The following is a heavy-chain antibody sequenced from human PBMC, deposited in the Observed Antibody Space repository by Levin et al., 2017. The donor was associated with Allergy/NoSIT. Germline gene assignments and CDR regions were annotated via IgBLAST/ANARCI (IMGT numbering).Heavy chain of an antibody. D-gene: IGHD4-17*01. CDR2: IDPSDSYT. CDR1: GYSFTSYW. V-gene: IGHV5-10-1*01. J-gene: IGHJ4*02. Sequence: KVSCKGSGYSFTSYWISWVRQMPGKGLEWMGRIDPSDSYTNYSPSFQGHVTISADKSISTAYLQWSSLKASDTAMYYCATRDDYGDYAGYWGQGTLVTVSS. CDR3: ATRDDYGDYAGY.